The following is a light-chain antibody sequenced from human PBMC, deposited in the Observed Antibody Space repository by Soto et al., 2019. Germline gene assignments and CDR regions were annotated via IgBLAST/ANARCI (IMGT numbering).Light chain of an antibody. J-gene: IGKJ2*01. Sequence: EIVLTQSPGTLSLSPGERATLSCRASQSVSSSYLAWYQQKPGQAPRLLIYGAFSRATGIPDRLSGSGSGTDFTLTISRLEPEDFAVYYCQQYGSSPRYTFGQGTKLEIK. CDR1: QSVSSSY. CDR2: GAF. V-gene: IGKV3-20*01. CDR3: QQYGSSPRYT.